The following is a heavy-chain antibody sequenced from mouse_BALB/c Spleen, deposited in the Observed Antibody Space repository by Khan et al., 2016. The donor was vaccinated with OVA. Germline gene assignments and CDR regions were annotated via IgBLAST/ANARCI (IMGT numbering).Heavy chain of an antibody. CDR3: ARGNYYGYYFDY. Sequence: EVQLKESGPGLVKPSQSLSLTCTVTGYSITSGYARNWIRQFPGNKLEWMGYISYSGVTSYTPSLKSRISITRDTSKNQFFLQLTSVTTEDTATYYCARGNYYGYYFDYWGQGTTLTVSS. D-gene: IGHD1-1*01. CDR1: GYSITSGYA. J-gene: IGHJ2*01. V-gene: IGHV3-2*02. CDR2: ISYSGVT.